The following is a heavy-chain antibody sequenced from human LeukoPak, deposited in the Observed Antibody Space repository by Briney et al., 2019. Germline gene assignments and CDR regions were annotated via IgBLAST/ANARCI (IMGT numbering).Heavy chain of an antibody. V-gene: IGHV1-46*01. CDR3: AREDVVLVDAVRYYYYGMDV. J-gene: IGHJ6*02. D-gene: IGHD2-8*01. CDR1: GYNFISYY. CDR2: INPSGGST. Sequence: GASVKVSCKASGYNFISYYMHGVRQARGQGLEWMGIINPSGGSTSYAQKFQDRVTMTRDTSTSTVYMELSSLKSEDTAVYYCAREDVVLVDAVRYYYYGMDVWGQGPTVTVSS.